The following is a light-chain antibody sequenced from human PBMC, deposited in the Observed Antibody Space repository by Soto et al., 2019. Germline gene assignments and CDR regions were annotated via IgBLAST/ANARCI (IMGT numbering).Light chain of an antibody. CDR1: QSVSRP. J-gene: IGKJ1*01. V-gene: IGKV3-15*01. Sequence: EILMTQYPATLSVFPGEXAXXSCRVSQSVSRPLAWYSNKTGQDNRLLIYGAHTRATGITDSLSGSGSGTEFTLNISSLQSEDFAVYYCQQYNKWPLTFGQGTKVDIK. CDR2: GAH. CDR3: QQYNKWPLT.